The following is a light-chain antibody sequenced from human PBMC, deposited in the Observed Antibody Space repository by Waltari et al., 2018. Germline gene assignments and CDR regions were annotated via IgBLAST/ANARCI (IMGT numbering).Light chain of an antibody. V-gene: IGKV1-33*01. CDR1: QDISNY. Sequence: DIHMTQSPSSLSPSVGDRVTITCQASQDISNYLNWYQQKPGKAPKLLIYDAANLETGVPSRFSGSGSGTDFTFTNSSLQPEDIATYYCQQYDNLPPYTFGQGTKLEIK. CDR2: DAA. J-gene: IGKJ2*01. CDR3: QQYDNLPPYT.